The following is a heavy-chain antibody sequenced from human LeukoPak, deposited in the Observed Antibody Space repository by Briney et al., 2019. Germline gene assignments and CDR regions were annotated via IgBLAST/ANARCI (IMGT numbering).Heavy chain of an antibody. J-gene: IGHJ4*02. V-gene: IGHV3-7*01. CDR2: IKEEGSEK. CDR1: GFTFSSDW. Sequence: PGGSLRLSCAASGFTFSSDWMSWVRQAPGKGVGRVGNIKEEGSEKYYVDSVKARFTISRDNAKNSLYLQMNSLRAEDTAVYYCARSRYSGSYANPYYWGQGTLVTVSS. CDR3: ARSRYSGSYANPYY. D-gene: IGHD1-26*01.